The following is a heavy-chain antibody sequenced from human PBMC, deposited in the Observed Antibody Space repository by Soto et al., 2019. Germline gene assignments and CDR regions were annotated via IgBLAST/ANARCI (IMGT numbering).Heavy chain of an antibody. CDR1: GFTFSSYA. CDR3: AKGPRDYYYYGMDV. J-gene: IGHJ6*02. Sequence: GSLRLSFAASGFTFSSYAMTWVRQAPGKGLEWVSAISGSGGSTYYADSVKGRFTISRDKSKNTLYLQMNSLRAEDTAVYYCAKGPRDYYYYGMDVWGQGTTVTVSS. CDR2: ISGSGGST. V-gene: IGHV3-23*01.